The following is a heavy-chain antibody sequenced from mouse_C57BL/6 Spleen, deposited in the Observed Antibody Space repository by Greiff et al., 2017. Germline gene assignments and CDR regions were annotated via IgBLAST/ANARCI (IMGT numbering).Heavy chain of an antibody. V-gene: IGHV1-52*01. D-gene: IGHD1-1*01. CDR3: ARDDDYGSGHTLIDY. CDR1: GYTFTSYW. CDR2: IDPSDSET. Sequence: QVQLQQPGAELVRPGSSVKLSCKASGYTFTSYWMHWVKQRPIQGLEWIGNIDPSDSETNYNQKFKDKATLTVDKSSSTAYMQLSSLTSEDSAVYYCARDDDYGSGHTLIDYWGQGTTLTVSS. J-gene: IGHJ2*01.